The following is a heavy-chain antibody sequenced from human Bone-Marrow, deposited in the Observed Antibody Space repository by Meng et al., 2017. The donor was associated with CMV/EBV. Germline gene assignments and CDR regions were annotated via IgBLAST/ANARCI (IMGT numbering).Heavy chain of an antibody. D-gene: IGHD3-3*01. V-gene: IGHV3-48*04. CDR1: GFTFSSYS. CDR3: ASGQYYDFWSGYQNLDY. Sequence: GESLKISCAASGFTFSSYSMNWVRQAPGKGLEWVSYISSSGSTIYYADSVKGRFTISRDNAKNSLYLQMNSLRAEDTAVYYCASGQYYDFWSGYQNLDYWGQGTLVTVSS. CDR2: ISSSGSTI. J-gene: IGHJ4*02.